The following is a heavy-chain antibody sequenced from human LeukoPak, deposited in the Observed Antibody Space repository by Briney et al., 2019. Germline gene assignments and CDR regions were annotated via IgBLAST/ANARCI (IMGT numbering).Heavy chain of an antibody. CDR2: ISNGGGST. Sequence: PGGSLRLSCAASGFTFSSYAMNWVRQAPGKGLEWVSAISNGGGSTYYADSVKGRFTISRDNSKNTLYLQMNSLRAEDTAVYYCAKADSSGYYGPLDYWGQGTLVTVSS. V-gene: IGHV3-23*01. J-gene: IGHJ4*02. CDR1: GFTFSSYA. D-gene: IGHD3-22*01. CDR3: AKADSSGYYGPLDY.